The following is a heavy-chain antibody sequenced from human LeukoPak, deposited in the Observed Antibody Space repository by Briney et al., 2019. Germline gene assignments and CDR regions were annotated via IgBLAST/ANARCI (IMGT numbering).Heavy chain of an antibody. Sequence: PSETLSLTCTVSGGSISSYYWSWIRQPAGKGLEWIGRIYTSGSTNYNPSLKSRVTMSVDTSKNQFSLKLSSVTAADTAVYYCASSYYYDSSGYYIDAFDIWGQGTMVIVSS. D-gene: IGHD3-22*01. CDR3: ASSYYYDSSGYYIDAFDI. J-gene: IGHJ3*02. CDR1: GGSISSYY. CDR2: IYTSGST. V-gene: IGHV4-4*07.